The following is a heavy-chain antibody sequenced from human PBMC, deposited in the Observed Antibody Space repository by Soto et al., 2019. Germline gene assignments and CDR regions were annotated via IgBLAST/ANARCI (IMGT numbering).Heavy chain of an antibody. V-gene: IGHV3-23*01. CDR2: ISGSGGDT. CDR1: GFSFSSYA. Sequence: GGSLRLSCAASGFSFSSYAMSWVRQAPGKGLEWVSAISGSGGDTYYADSVKGRFSISRDNSKNTVFVQMNSLRAEDTAIYYCAKADASGYNSLIFDFWGQGTLVTVSS. CDR3: AKADASGYNSLIFDF. J-gene: IGHJ4*02. D-gene: IGHD3-22*01.